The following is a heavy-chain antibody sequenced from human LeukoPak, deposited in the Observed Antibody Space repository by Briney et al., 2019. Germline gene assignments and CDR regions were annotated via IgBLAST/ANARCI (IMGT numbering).Heavy chain of an antibody. CDR1: GFTFSSYA. Sequence: GGSLRLSCAASGFTFSSYAMHWVRQAPGKGLEWVAVISYDGSNKYYADSVKGRFTISRDNSKNTLYLQMNSLRAEDTAVYYCELRDGYNWWNYYYYYMDVWGKGTAVTVSS. J-gene: IGHJ6*03. V-gene: IGHV3-30*04. D-gene: IGHD5-24*01. CDR2: ISYDGSNK. CDR3: ELRDGYNWWNYYYYYMDV.